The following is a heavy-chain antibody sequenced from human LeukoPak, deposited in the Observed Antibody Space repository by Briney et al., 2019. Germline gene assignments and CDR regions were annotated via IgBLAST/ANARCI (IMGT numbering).Heavy chain of an antibody. CDR2: IYSGGST. D-gene: IGHD5-12*01. CDR1: EFSFGSNY. CDR3: ARAPSGYHNT. Sequence: GGSLRLSCAASEFSFGSNYMTWVRQAPGKGLEWVSLIYSGGSTYYADSVKGRFTISRDNSKNTLYLQMNSLRAEDTAVYYCARAPSGYHNTGGQGTLVTVPS. J-gene: IGHJ1*01. V-gene: IGHV3-66*01.